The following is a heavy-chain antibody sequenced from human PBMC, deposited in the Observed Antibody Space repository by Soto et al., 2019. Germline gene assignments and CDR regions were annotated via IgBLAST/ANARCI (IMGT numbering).Heavy chain of an antibody. CDR2: ISYDGSNK. CDR3: AHPWVGSSGPYFDY. CDR1: GFTFSSYG. V-gene: IGHV3-30*03. J-gene: IGHJ4*02. D-gene: IGHD6-19*01. Sequence: QVQLVESGGGVVQPGRSLRLSCAASGFTFSSYGMHWVRQAPGKGLERVAVISYDGSNKYYADSVKGRFTISRDNSKNTLYLQMNRLRAEDTAGYYCAHPWVGSSGPYFDYWGQGTLVTVSS.